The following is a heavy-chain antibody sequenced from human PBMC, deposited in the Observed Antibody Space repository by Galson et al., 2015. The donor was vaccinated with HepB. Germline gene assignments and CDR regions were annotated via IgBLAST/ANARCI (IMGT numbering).Heavy chain of an antibody. V-gene: IGHV2-70*04. Sequence: PALVKPTQTLTLTCTFFGFSLNTHAMRVSWIRQPPGKALEWLARIDWDDDKFYSASLKTRLTISKDTSKNQVVLRMTNMDPVDTATYYCARTDGGGGDFDYWGQGTLVTVSS. CDR3: ARTDGGGGDFDY. CDR2: IDWDDDK. CDR1: GFSLNTHAMR. J-gene: IGHJ4*02. D-gene: IGHD2-21*01.